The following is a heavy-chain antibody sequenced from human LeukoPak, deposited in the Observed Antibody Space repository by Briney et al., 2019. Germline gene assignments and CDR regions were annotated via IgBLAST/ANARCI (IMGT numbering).Heavy chain of an antibody. CDR1: GGSISSYY. J-gene: IGHJ4*02. CDR3: ARHWGDYYDSSGYLDY. D-gene: IGHD3-22*01. CDR2: IYTSGST. Sequence: SETLSLTCTVSGGSISSYYWSWIRQPPGKGLEWIGYIYTSGSTNYNPSLKSRVTISVDTSKNQFSLKLSSVTAADTAVYYCARHWGDYYDSSGYLDYWGLGTLVTVSS. V-gene: IGHV4-4*09.